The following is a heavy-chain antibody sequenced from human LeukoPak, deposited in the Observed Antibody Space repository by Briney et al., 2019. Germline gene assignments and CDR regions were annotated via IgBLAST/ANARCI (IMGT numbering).Heavy chain of an antibody. D-gene: IGHD6-19*01. Sequence: AXGXXXEXVAXINPDARLTPYVDSVKDRFTISRDNAKNSLYLQMNSLRAEDTAVYYCARVDPGSRGWYDWWGQGTLVIVSS. CDR2: INPDARLT. V-gene: IGHV3-7*03. J-gene: IGHJ4*02. CDR3: ARVDPGSRGWYDW.